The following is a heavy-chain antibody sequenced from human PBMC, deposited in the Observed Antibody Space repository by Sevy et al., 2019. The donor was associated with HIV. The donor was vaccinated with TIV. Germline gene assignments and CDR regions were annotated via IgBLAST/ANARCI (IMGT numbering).Heavy chain of an antibody. V-gene: IGHV3-30*04. CDR2: ISDDGNNK. J-gene: IGHJ4*02. Sequence: GGSLRLSCTAFGFTFSTYAMYWVRQAPGKGLEWVAVISDDGNNKDYADSVKGRFTISRDNSKNTLYLQMNSLRADDTAVYYCASHYYDSTGYYFPLDYWGQGTLVTVSS. CDR3: ASHYYDSTGYYFPLDY. D-gene: IGHD3-22*01. CDR1: GFTFSTYA.